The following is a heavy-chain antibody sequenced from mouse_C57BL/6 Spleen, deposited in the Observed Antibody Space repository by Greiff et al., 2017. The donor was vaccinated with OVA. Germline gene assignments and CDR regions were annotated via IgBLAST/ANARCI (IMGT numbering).Heavy chain of an antibody. D-gene: IGHD4-1*01. CDR3: ARRERGRYYAMDY. CDR1: GYTFTSYW. V-gene: IGHV1-69*01. J-gene: IGHJ4*01. Sequence: QVHVKQPGAELVMPGASVKLSCKASGYTFTSYWMHWVKQRPGQGLEWIGEIDPSDSYTNYNQKFKGKSTLTVDKSSSTAYMQLSSLTSEDSAVYYCARRERGRYYAMDYWGQGTSVTVSS. CDR2: IDPSDSYT.